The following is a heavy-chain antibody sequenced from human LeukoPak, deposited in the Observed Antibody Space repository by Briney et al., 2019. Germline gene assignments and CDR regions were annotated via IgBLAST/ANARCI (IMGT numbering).Heavy chain of an antibody. J-gene: IGHJ4*02. V-gene: IGHV3-30*18. CDR1: GFTFSKYG. CDR2: ISYDGSNK. CDR3: AKGSAERYYYGAESTPPH. Sequence: GRSLRLSCAASGFTFSKYGMHWVRQAPDKGLEWVAVISYDGSNKYYADSVKGRFTISRDNSKNTLSLQMNSLRGEDTAMYYCAKGSAERYYYGAESTPPHWGQGTLVTVSP. D-gene: IGHD3-10*01.